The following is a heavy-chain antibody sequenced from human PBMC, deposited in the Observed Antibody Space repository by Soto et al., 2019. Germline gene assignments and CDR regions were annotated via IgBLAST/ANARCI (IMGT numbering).Heavy chain of an antibody. D-gene: IGHD5-18*01. CDR2: INHSGST. CDR1: GGSFSGYY. V-gene: IGHV4-34*01. CDR3: ARSWIQLWLNY. Sequence: SETLSLTCAAYGGSFSGYYWSWIRQPPWKGLEWIGEINHSGSTKYNPPLKSRVTRSVGTSKNQFSLKLSSVTAAHTAGYYCARSWIQLWLNYWGQGTLVTVSS. J-gene: IGHJ4*02.